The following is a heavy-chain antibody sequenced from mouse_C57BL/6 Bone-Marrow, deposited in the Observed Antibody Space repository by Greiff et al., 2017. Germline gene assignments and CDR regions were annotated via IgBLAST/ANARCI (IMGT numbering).Heavy chain of an antibody. V-gene: IGHV1-81*01. CDR3: EPVVNAMDY. D-gene: IGHD1-1*01. J-gene: IGHJ4*01. CDR2: IYPRSGNT. Sequence: QVQLQQSGAELVRPGASVKLSCKASGYTFTSYGIRWVKQRPGQGLEWIGEIYPRSGNTYYNEKFKGKATLAEDKSSSTAYMERRSLTSEDSAVYFCEPVVNAMDYWGQGTSVTVSS. CDR1: GYTFTSYG.